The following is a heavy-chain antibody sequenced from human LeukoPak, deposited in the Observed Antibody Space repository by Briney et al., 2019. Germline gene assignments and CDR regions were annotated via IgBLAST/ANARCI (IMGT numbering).Heavy chain of an antibody. CDR1: GFTVSSNY. Sequence: GGSLRLSCAASGFTVSSNYMSRVRQAPGKGLEWVSVIYSGGSTYYADSVKGRFTISRDNSKNTLYLQMNSLRAEDPAVYYCARVLRDPYYFDYWGQGTLVTVSS. V-gene: IGHV3-53*01. CDR2: IYSGGST. CDR3: ARVLRDPYYFDY. J-gene: IGHJ4*02. D-gene: IGHD3-10*01.